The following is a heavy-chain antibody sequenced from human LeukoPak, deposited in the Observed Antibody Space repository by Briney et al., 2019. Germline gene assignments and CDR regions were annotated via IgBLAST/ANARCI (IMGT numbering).Heavy chain of an antibody. CDR2: ISGYNGNT. D-gene: IGHD2-2*01. Sequence: ASVKVSCKASGNTFINYGISWVRQAPGQGLEWVGWISGYNGNTNYAQKFQGRVAMSTDTSTSTAYMELRSLRSDDTAVYYCARYSSSWHFDYWGQGTLVPVSS. CDR1: GNTFINYG. V-gene: IGHV1-18*01. CDR3: ARYSSSWHFDY. J-gene: IGHJ4*02.